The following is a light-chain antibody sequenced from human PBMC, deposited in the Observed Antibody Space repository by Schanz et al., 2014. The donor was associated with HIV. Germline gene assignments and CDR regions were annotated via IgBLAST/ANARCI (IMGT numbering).Light chain of an antibody. V-gene: IGKV1-39*01. CDR3: QQYNSYSGT. CDR1: QTTDTY. J-gene: IGKJ1*01. Sequence: DIQMPQSPSSLSASVGARVTITCRASQTTDTYLNWYQQEAGKAPKLLIYAASSLQSGVPSRFSGSGSGTEFTLTISSLQPDDFATYYCQQYNSYSGTFGQGTKVEIK. CDR2: AAS.